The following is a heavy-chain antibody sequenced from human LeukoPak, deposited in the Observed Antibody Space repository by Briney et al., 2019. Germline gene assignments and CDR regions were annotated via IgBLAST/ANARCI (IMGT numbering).Heavy chain of an antibody. D-gene: IGHD4-17*01. CDR1: GGSISSYY. CDR3: ARRGADDYGDYGFDF. J-gene: IGHJ4*02. V-gene: IGHV4-59*08. CDR2: IFHRGST. Sequence: SSETLSLTCTVSGGSISSYYWTWIRQPPGKGLEWIGYIFHRGSTNYNPSLKSRVTISVDTSKNQFSLKLNSVTAADTAVYYCARRGADDYGDYGFDFWGQGTLVTVSS.